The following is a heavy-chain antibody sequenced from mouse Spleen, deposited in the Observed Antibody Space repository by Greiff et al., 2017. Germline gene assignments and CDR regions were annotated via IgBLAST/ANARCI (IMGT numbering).Heavy chain of an antibody. CDR3: ARRYYGSSFFDY. Sequence: EVQLVESGGGLVKPGGSLKLSCAASGFTFSSYAMSWVRQTPEKRLEWVATISSGGSYTYYPDSVKGRFTISRDNAKNTLYLQMSSLRSEDTAMYYCARRYYGSSFFDYWGQGTTLTVSS. V-gene: IGHV5-9-3*01. D-gene: IGHD1-1*01. J-gene: IGHJ2*01. CDR2: ISSGGSYT. CDR1: GFTFSSYA.